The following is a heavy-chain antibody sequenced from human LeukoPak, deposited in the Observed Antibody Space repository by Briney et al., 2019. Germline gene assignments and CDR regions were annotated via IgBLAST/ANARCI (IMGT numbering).Heavy chain of an antibody. Sequence: SETLSLTCAVYGGSFSGYYWSWIRQPPGKGLECIGEINHSGSTNYNPSLKSRVTISVDTSKNQFSPKLSSVTAADTAVYYCARTGGPIYCSGGSCSTRPALRYYYYYGMDVWGKGTTVTVSS. CDR2: INHSGST. CDR1: GGSFSGYY. V-gene: IGHV4-34*01. J-gene: IGHJ6*04. CDR3: ARTGGPIYCSGGSCSTRPALRYYYYYGMDV. D-gene: IGHD2-15*01.